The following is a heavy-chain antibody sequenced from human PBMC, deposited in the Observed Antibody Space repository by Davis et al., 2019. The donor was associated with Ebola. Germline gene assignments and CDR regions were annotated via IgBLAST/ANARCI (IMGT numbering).Heavy chain of an antibody. V-gene: IGHV3-48*02. CDR1: GFTFSSYW. J-gene: IGHJ5*02. CDR3: ARERRCSGGSCYSSGWFDP. CDR2: ISSSSSTI. Sequence: GESLKISCAASGFTFSSYWMNRVRQAPGTGLEWVSYISSSSSTIYYADSVKGRFTISRDNAKNSLYLQMNSLRDEDTAVYYCARERRCSGGSCYSSGWFDPWGQGTLVTVSS. D-gene: IGHD2-15*01.